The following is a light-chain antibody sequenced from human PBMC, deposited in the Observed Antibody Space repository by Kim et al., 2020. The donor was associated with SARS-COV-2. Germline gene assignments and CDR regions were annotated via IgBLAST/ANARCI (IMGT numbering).Light chain of an antibody. V-gene: IGKV3-15*01. CDR2: GAS. CDR3: QQYNNWHRT. Sequence: GSPGERAARSCRASQGVSSDLAWYQQKPGQAPRLLIYGASTRATGIPARFSGSGSGTEFTLPISSLQSEDFSVYYCQQYNNWHRTFGQGTKVDIK. CDR1: QGVSSD. J-gene: IGKJ1*01.